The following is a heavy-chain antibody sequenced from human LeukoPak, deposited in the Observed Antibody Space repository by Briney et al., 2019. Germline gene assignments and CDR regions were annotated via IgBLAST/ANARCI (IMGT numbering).Heavy chain of an antibody. CDR3: ARDRRIAAAGTLSY. J-gene: IGHJ4*02. Sequence: ASVKVSCKASGYTFTSYDINRVRQATGQGLEWMGWMNPNSGNTGYAQKFQGRVTMTRNTSISTAYMELSSLRSEDTAVYYCARDRRIAAAGTLSYWGQGTLVTVSS. CDR1: GYTFTSYD. CDR2: MNPNSGNT. D-gene: IGHD6-13*01. V-gene: IGHV1-8*01.